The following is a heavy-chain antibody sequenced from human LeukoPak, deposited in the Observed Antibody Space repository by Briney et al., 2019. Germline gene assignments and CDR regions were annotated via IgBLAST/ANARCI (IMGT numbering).Heavy chain of an antibody. J-gene: IGHJ6*03. CDR3: ASEGGTTVVTLLDYYYMDV. Sequence: GGSLRLSCAASGFTFSSYSMNWVRQAPGKGLEWVSSISSSSSYIYYADSVKGRFTISRDNAKNSLYLQMNSLRAEDTAVYYCASEGGTTVVTLLDYYYMDVWGKGTTVTVSS. CDR2: ISSSSSYI. V-gene: IGHV3-21*01. D-gene: IGHD4-23*01. CDR1: GFTFSSYS.